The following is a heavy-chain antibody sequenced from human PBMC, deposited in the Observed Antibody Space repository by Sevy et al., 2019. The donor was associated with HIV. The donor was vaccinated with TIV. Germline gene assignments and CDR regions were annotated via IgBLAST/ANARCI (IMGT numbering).Heavy chain of an antibody. Sequence: GGSLRLSCVASGFTFSSYWMNWVRLAPGKGLEWVANINQDGSVKYFVDSVKGRFTISRDNAKNSLYLQMNSLTVEDTAIYYCPGEGYMNSGDYWGQGTLVTVSS. CDR2: INQDGSVK. D-gene: IGHD1-1*01. V-gene: IGHV3-7*01. CDR3: PGEGYMNSGDY. CDR1: GFTFSSYW. J-gene: IGHJ4*02.